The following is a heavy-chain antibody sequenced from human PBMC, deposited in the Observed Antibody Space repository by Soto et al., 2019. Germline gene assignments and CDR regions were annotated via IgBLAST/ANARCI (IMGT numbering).Heavy chain of an antibody. D-gene: IGHD3-22*01. CDR2: IYSRVST. J-gene: IGHJ6*02. CDR3: AREAYYDISHKPHYGMDV. V-gene: IGHV4-4*07. Sequence: PSETLSLTCTVSGGSINNYYWTWIRQPAGKGLEWIGRIYSRVSTDYNPSLKSRVTMSVDTSKNQFSLKLISVTAADTAVYYCAREAYYDISHKPHYGMDVWGQGTTVTVSS. CDR1: GGSINNYY.